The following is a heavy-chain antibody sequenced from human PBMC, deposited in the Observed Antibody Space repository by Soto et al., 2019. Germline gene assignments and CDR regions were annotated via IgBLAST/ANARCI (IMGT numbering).Heavy chain of an antibody. J-gene: IGHJ5*02. CDR2: ISGSGGST. CDR1: GFTFSSYA. D-gene: IGHD6-6*01. V-gene: IGHV3-23*01. Sequence: GGSLRLSCAAAGFTFSSYAMSWVRQAPGKGLEWVSAISGSGGSTYYADSVKGRFTISRDNSKNTLYLQMNSLRAEDTAVYYCAKDGKRIAARPFWFDPWGQGTLVTVSS. CDR3: AKDGKRIAARPFWFDP.